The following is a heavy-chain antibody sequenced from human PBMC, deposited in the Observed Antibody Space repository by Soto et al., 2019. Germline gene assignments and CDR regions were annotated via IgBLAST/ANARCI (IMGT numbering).Heavy chain of an antibody. V-gene: IGHV4-39*01. CDR1: GGSISSSSYY. CDR2: IYYSGST. J-gene: IGHJ4*02. CDR3: DRRGAAIDS. Sequence: QLQLQESGPGLVKPSETLSLTCTVSGGSISSSSYYWGWIRQPPGKGMEWIGSIYYSGSTYYNPSHKIQVTTSVDPYKNQVSLKLSSVTVADTAVYYCDRRGAAIDSWGQGTLVTVSS. D-gene: IGHD6-13*01.